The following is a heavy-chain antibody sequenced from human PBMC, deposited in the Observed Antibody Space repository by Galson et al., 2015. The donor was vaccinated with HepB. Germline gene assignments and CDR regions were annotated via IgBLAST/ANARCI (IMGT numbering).Heavy chain of an antibody. CDR2: ISGGAGDT. J-gene: IGHJ4*02. V-gene: IGHV3-23*01. D-gene: IGHD6-25*01. Sequence: SLRLSCAASGFTFSRYAMRWVRQAPGKGLEWVSIISGGAGDTYSKYAASVKGRFAISRDNSKNILYLEMNSLRDEDTAVYYCGKCTSRSGCFGLHLEYWGQGTLVTVSS. CDR3: GKCTSRSGCFGLHLEY. CDR1: GFTFSRYA.